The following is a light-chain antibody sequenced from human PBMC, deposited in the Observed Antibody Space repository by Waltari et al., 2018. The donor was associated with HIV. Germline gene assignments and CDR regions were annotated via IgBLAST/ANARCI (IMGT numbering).Light chain of an antibody. CDR3: CSYANSSTV. Sequence: SALTQFASVSGSPGQSITISCTGTSSDVGNYNPVSWYQQHPGKAPKLMIYEGSKRPSGVSNRFSCSKSGNTASLTSSGLQAEDEADYYCCSYANSSTVFGGGTKVTVL. V-gene: IGLV2-23*01. CDR2: EGS. CDR1: SSDVGNYNP. J-gene: IGLJ2*01.